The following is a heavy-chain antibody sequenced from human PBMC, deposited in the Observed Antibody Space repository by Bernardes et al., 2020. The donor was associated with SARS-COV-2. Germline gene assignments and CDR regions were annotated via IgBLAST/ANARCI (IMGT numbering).Heavy chain of an antibody. CDR2: INGGGSET. V-gene: IGHV3-74*01. CDR1: GFTFSSYW. D-gene: IGHD3-10*01. J-gene: IGHJ6*02. CDR3: ARKSGHDYGMDV. Sequence: GGSLRLSCEASGFTFSSYWMHWVRHGPGKGLVWVSRINGGGSETIYADSVKGRFTISRDNAKNTLYVQMNSLRAEDTAVYYCARKSGHDYGMDVWGQGTTVTVSS.